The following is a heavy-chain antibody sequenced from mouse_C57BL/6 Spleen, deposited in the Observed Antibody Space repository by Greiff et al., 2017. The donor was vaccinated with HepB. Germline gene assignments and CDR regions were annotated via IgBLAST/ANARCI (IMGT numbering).Heavy chain of an antibody. V-gene: IGHV10-1*01. J-gene: IGHJ1*03. CDR3: VRPQIYDGYSHWYFDV. D-gene: IGHD2-3*01. CDR1: GFSFNTYA. CDR2: IRSKSNNYAT. Sequence: EVQGVESGGGLVQPKGSLKLSCAASGFSFNTYAMNWVRQAPGKGLEWVARIRSKSNNYATYYADSVKDRFTISRDDSESMLYLQMNNLKTEDTAMYYCVRPQIYDGYSHWYFDVWGTGTTVTVSS.